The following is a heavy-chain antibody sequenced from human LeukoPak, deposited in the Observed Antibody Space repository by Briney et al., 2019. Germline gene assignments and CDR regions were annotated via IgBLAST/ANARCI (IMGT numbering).Heavy chain of an antibody. Sequence: PSETLSLTCTVSGGSISSYYWSWIRQPPGKGLERIGYIYYSGSTNYNPSLKSRVTISVDTSKNQFSLKLSSVTAADTAVYYCARMHIVVVTAIPGGWFDPWGQGTLVTVSS. CDR3: ARMHIVVVTAIPGGWFDP. J-gene: IGHJ5*02. D-gene: IGHD2-21*02. V-gene: IGHV4-59*12. CDR2: IYYSGST. CDR1: GGSISSYY.